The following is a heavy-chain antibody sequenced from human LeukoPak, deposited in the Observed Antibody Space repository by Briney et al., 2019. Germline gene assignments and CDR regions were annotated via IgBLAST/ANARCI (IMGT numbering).Heavy chain of an antibody. CDR2: IYSSGTT. CDR1: GDSISSSY. J-gene: IGHJ6*02. V-gene: IGHV4-59*01. CDR3: ARDRQPSWYRGLDV. D-gene: IGHD1-14*01. Sequence: PSETLSLTCTVSGDSISSSYWRWIRQLPGKGLEWIGHIYSSGTTNYNPSLSGRVTISMDTSKNQLSLKLTAVTAADTAVYYCARDRQPSWYRGLDVWGQGTTVTVSS.